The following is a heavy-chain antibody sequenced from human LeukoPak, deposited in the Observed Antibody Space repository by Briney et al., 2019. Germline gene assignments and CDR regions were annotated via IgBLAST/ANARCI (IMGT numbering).Heavy chain of an antibody. Sequence: ASVKVSCKASGYTFINYGISWVRQAPGQGLEWMGWISAYNVKTNYAQKLQGRVTMTTETSTSTAYMELRRLRSDETAVYYCARDRSFSLQSSPRWFDPWGQGTLATVSS. CDR1: GYTFINYG. V-gene: IGHV1-18*01. CDR3: ARDRSFSLQSSPRWFDP. D-gene: IGHD2-15*01. CDR2: ISAYNVKT. J-gene: IGHJ5*02.